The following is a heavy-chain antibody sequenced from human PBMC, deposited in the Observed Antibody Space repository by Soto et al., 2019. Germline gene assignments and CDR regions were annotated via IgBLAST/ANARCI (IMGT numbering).Heavy chain of an antibody. J-gene: IGHJ5*02. V-gene: IGHV4-59*01. CDR3: ARLPAVAGVFYNWFDP. Sequence: SETLSLTCNVSDGSISTYYWSWIRKSPGKGLEWIGYVYYTGSTNYNPSLKSRATISLGTSGNQFSLRLSSVTAADTAVYYCARLPAVAGVFYNWFDPWGQGILVTVS. D-gene: IGHD6-19*01. CDR1: DGSISTYY. CDR2: VYYTGST.